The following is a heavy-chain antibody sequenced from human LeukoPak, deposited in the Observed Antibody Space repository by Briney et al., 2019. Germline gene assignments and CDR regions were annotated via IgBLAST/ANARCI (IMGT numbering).Heavy chain of an antibody. CDR2: IYTSGST. CDR1: GGSISSYY. V-gene: IGHV4-4*07. J-gene: IGHJ6*04. CDR3: VRNFRFSSPGALVV. Sequence: SETLSLTCTVSGGSISSYYWSWIRQPAGKGLEWIGRIYTSGSTNYNPSLKSRVTMSVDTSKNQFSLKLSSVTAADTAVYYCVRNFRFSSPGALVVWGKGTTVTVSS. D-gene: IGHD6-6*01.